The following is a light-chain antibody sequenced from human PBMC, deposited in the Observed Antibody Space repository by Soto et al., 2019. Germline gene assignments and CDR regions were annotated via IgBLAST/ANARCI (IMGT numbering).Light chain of an antibody. Sequence: ESVLTQSTGTLSLSPGERATLSCRASQSVGRDYLAWYQHKPGQAPRLLIYHASSRATGIPDRFCGSGSGTGFSLTISRLVPEDFAEFYCQQYASSPLAFGGGTKVEIK. CDR2: HAS. V-gene: IGKV3-20*01. J-gene: IGKJ4*02. CDR1: QSVGRDY. CDR3: QQYASSPLA.